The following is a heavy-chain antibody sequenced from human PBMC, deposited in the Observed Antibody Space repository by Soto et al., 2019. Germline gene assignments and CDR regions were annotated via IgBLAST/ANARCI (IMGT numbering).Heavy chain of an antibody. V-gene: IGHV3-23*01. CDR1: GFTFSAFA. CDR2: ISGSGGST. J-gene: IGHJ5*02. Sequence: GGSLRLSCDASGFTFSAFAMSWVRQVPGKGLEWVSAISGSGGSTYYADSVKGRFTISRDNSKNTLYLQMNSLRAEDTAVYYCAKMGSDFLNWFDPWGQGTLVTVSS. D-gene: IGHD3-3*01. CDR3: AKMGSDFLNWFDP.